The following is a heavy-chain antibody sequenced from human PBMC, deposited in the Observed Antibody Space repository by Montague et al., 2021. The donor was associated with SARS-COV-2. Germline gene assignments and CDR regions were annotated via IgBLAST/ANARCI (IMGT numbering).Heavy chain of an antibody. CDR1: GFTFSNYA. CDR3: AGGTYMGVDF. D-gene: IGHD1-26*01. V-gene: IGHV3-23*01. J-gene: IGHJ4*02. CDR2: ISGGGDST. Sequence: SLRLSCAASGFTFSNYAMTWVRQTPGKGPDWVSTISGGGDSTSYSDPVKGLFTISRDNSQNTLYLQVNSLRAEDTAVYYCAGGTYMGVDFWGQGTLVTVSS.